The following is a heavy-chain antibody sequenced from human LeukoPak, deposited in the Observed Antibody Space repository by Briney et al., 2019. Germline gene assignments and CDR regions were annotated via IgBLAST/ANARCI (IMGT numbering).Heavy chain of an antibody. Sequence: SVKVSCKASGGTFSSYAISWVRQAPGQGLEWMGRIIPIFSTANYAQKFQGRVTITTDESTSTAYMELSSLRSEDTAVYYCARMPLPAGTIEDYWGQGTLVTVSS. CDR2: IIPIFSTA. J-gene: IGHJ4*02. CDR1: GGTFSSYA. CDR3: ARMPLPAGTIEDY. V-gene: IGHV1-69*05. D-gene: IGHD6-13*01.